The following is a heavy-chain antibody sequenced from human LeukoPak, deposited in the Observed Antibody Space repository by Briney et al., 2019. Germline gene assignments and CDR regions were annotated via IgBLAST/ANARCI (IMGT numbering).Heavy chain of an antibody. J-gene: IGHJ4*02. CDR2: IYTGGNT. CDR1: GFTVSSNY. CDR3: AEIAGGAYFDY. D-gene: IGHD2-21*01. Sequence: PGGSLRLSCAASGFTVSSNYMAWVRQAPGKGLEWVSVIYTGGNTYYPDSVKGRFTISRDNSKNTVFLQMNSLRAEGTAVYYCAEIAGGAYFDYWGQGTLVTVSS. V-gene: IGHV3-66*01.